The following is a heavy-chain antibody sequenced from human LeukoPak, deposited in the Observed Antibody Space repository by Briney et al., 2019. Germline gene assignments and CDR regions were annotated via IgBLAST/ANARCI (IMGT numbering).Heavy chain of an antibody. D-gene: IGHD4-17*01. CDR2: IYHSGST. J-gene: IGHJ4*02. V-gene: IGHV4-4*02. CDR1: GGSISSSNW. CDR3: AGRDYDRGGVYY. Sequence: SETLSLTCAVSGGSISSSNWWSWVRQLPGKGLEWIGEIYHSGSTNYNPSLKSRVTISVDKSKNQFSLKLSSVTAADTAVYYCAGRDYDRGGVYYWGQGTLVTVSS.